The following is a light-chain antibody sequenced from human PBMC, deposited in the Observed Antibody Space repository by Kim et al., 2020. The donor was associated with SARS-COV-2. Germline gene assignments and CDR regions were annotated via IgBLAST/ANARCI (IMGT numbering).Light chain of an antibody. CDR3: AAWDDSLNGWV. CDR1: SSNIGSNT. J-gene: IGLJ3*02. Sequence: ELTQPPSASGTPGQRVTTSCSGSSSNIGSNTVNWYQQLPGTAPKLLIYSNNQRPSGVPDRFSGSKSGTSASLAISGLQSEDEADYYCAAWDDSLNGWVFGGGTQLTVL. V-gene: IGLV1-44*01. CDR2: SNN.